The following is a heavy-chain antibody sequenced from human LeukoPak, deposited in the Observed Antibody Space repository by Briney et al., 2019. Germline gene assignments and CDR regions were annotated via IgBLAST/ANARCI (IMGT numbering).Heavy chain of an antibody. CDR1: GGSFSGYY. Sequence: SETLSLTCAVYGGSFSGYYWSWIRQPPGKGLEWIGEINHSGSTNYNPSLKSRATMSIDTSKNQFSLNLRSVTAADSAVYYCARGGVTVIVVAIWGQGTLVTVSS. J-gene: IGHJ4*02. V-gene: IGHV4-34*01. CDR2: INHSGST. CDR3: ARGGVTVIVVAI. D-gene: IGHD3-22*01.